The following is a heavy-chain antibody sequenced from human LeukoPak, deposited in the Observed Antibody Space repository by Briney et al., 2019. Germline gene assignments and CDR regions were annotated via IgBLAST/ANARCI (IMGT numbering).Heavy chain of an antibody. Sequence: GGSLRLSCAASGFTVSSNYMSWVRQAPGKGLEWVSVIYSGGSTYYADSVTSRFTISRDNSKNSVYLQINSLRAEDTAVYYCAREWELLYWGQGTLVTVSS. CDR3: AREWELLY. V-gene: IGHV3-53*01. CDR1: GFTVSSNY. J-gene: IGHJ4*02. D-gene: IGHD1-26*01. CDR2: IYSGGST.